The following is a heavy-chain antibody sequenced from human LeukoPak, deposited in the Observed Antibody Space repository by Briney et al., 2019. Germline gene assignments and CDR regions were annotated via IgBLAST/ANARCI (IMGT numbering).Heavy chain of an antibody. Sequence: GESLQISCKGSGYIFTSYWIGWVRQLPGKGLEWMGIIYPGDSDTRYSPSFQGQVTISADKSISAAYLQWSSLKASDTAMYYCALRRDSVYYWGQGTLVTVSS. CDR2: IYPGDSDT. V-gene: IGHV5-51*01. CDR1: GYIFTSYW. CDR3: ALRRDSVYY. J-gene: IGHJ4*02. D-gene: IGHD4-17*01.